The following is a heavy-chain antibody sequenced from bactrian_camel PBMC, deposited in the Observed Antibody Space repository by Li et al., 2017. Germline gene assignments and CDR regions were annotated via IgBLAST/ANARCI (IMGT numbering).Heavy chain of an antibody. CDR1: GYRHPTYA. V-gene: IGHV3S53*01. J-gene: IGHJ6*01. D-gene: IGHD5*01. CDR3: VRGRADGTVWEFGY. Sequence: VQLVESGGGLAQPGGSLRVSCEASGYRHPTYAMAWFRQAPGKEREGVASLDVDRTIVYADSVKGRFTISRDSAKNTVYLQMNTLKSEDTAVYYCVRGRADGTVWEFGYWGQGTQVTVS. CDR2: LDVDRTI.